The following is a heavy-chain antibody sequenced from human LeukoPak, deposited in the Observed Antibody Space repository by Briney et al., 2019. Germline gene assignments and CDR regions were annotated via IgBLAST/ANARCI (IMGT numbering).Heavy chain of an antibody. CDR1: GGSFSGFY. D-gene: IGHD6-13*01. CDR3: ASETNRIAAAGTVDY. V-gene: IGHV4-34*01. Sequence: SETLSLTCAVYGGSFSGFYWSWIRLPPGKGLEWIGEINHSGSTNYNPSLKSRVTISVDTSKNQFSLKLSSVTAADTAVYYCASETNRIAAAGTVDYWGQGTLVTVSS. CDR2: INHSGST. J-gene: IGHJ4*02.